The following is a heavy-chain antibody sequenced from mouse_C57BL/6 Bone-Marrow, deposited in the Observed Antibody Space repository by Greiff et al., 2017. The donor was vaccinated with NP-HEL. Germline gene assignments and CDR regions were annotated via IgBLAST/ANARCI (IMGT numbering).Heavy chain of an antibody. CDR1: GYTFTTYP. CDR3: ARMYYYGSSSAWFAY. CDR2: FHPYNDDT. Sequence: VQLQQSGAELVKPGASVKMSCKASGYTFTTYPIEWMKQNHGKSLEWIGNFHPYNDDTKYNEKFKGKATLTVEKSSSTVYLELSRLTSDDSSVYYCARMYYYGSSSAWFAYWGQGPLVTVSA. D-gene: IGHD1-1*01. J-gene: IGHJ3*01. V-gene: IGHV1-47*01.